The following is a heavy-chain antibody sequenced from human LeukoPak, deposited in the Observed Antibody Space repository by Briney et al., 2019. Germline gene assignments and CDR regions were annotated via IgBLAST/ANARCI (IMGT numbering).Heavy chain of an antibody. Sequence: GGSLRLSCVASGFTFSGFYIHWVRQAPGKGLVWVSHISWDGSVTTYADSVRGRFTISRDNAKNTLYLQMDSLRAEDTAVYYCSRGGYSHAFDIWGQGTVVTVSS. CDR3: SRGGYSHAFDI. J-gene: IGHJ3*02. CDR2: ISWDGSVT. V-gene: IGHV3-74*01. CDR1: GFTFSGFY. D-gene: IGHD2-15*01.